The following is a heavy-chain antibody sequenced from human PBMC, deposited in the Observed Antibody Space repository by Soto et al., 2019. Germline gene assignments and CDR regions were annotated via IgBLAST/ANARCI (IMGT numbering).Heavy chain of an antibody. CDR1: GFTVSSNY. J-gene: IGHJ4*02. V-gene: IGHV3-53*01. CDR2: IYSGGNT. CDR3: ARGIGDGYNYGFDY. D-gene: IGHD5-12*01. Sequence: PGGSLRLSCAASGFTVSSNYMTWVRQAPGKGLEWVSVIYSGGNTYYADSVKGRFTISRDNSKNTVYLQINSLRGEDMAVYYCARGIGDGYNYGFDYWGQGTLVTVSS.